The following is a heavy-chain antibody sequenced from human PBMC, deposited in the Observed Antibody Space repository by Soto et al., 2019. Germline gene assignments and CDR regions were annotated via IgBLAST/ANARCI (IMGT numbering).Heavy chain of an antibody. J-gene: IGHJ2*01. CDR3: AKDLAMRVSDWYFDL. CDR1: GFTFSSYG. CDR2: ISYDGSNK. V-gene: IGHV3-30*18. Sequence: QVQLVESGGGVVQPGRSLRLSCAASGFTFSSYGMHWVRQAPGKGLEWVAVISYDGSNKYYADSVKGRFTIPRDNSKNTLYLQMNSLRAEDTAVYYCAKDLAMRVSDWYFDLWGRGTLVTVSS.